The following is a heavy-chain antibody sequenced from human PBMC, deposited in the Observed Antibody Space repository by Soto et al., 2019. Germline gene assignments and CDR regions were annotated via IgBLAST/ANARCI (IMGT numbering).Heavy chain of an antibody. D-gene: IGHD5-18*01. J-gene: IGHJ6*02. CDR3: ANGYSYPHYYYYGMDV. CDR1: GFTFSSYA. Sequence: GGSLRLSCAASGFTFSSYAMSWVRQAPGKGLEWVSAISGSGGSTYYADSVKGRFTISRDNSKNTLYLQMNSLRAEDTAVYYCANGYSYPHYYYYGMDVWGQGTTVTASS. CDR2: ISGSGGST. V-gene: IGHV3-23*01.